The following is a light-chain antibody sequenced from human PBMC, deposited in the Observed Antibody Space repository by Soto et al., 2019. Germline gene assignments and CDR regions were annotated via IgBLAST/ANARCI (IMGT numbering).Light chain of an antibody. Sequence: EIVLTQSPGTLSLSPGERATLSCRASQSVTSNYLAWYQHKPGQAPRLLIYDASSRATGIPDRFSGSGSATDFTLTISSLEPEDFAVYYCQQYGTSPPLTFGGGTKVEI. CDR1: QSVTSNY. J-gene: IGKJ4*01. CDR2: DAS. CDR3: QQYGTSPPLT. V-gene: IGKV3-20*01.